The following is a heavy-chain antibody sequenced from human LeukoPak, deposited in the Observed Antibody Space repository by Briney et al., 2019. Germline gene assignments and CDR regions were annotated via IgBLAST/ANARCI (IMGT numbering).Heavy chain of an antibody. Sequence: ASVKVSCKASGYTFTSYGITWVRQAPGQGLEWMGWISAYNGNTNYAQKLQGRVIMTTDTSTSTVYMELRSLRFDDTAVYYCARVAGSYRQQDDVFDIWGQGTMVTVSS. J-gene: IGHJ3*02. CDR2: ISAYNGNT. D-gene: IGHD1-26*01. V-gene: IGHV1-18*01. CDR3: ARVAGSYRQQDDVFDI. CDR1: GYTFTSYG.